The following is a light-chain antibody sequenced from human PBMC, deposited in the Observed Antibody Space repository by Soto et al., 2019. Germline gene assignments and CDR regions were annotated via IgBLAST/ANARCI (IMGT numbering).Light chain of an antibody. Sequence: EIVLTQSPGTLSLSPGATATLSCRASQSVSNNYLAWFQQKPGQAPRLLIYGASSRATGIPDRFSGSGSGTDFTLSISRLEPEDFGVYSCHHYGVSPIYTFGPGTKVDFK. J-gene: IGKJ3*01. V-gene: IGKV3-20*01. CDR1: QSVSNNY. CDR2: GAS. CDR3: HHYGVSPIYT.